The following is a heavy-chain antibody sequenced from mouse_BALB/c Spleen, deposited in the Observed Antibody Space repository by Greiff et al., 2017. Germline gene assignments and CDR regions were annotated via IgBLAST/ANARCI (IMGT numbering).Heavy chain of an antibody. J-gene: IGHJ3*01. CDR1: GFTFSSYA. D-gene: IGHD2-3*01. CDR2: ISSGGST. CDR3: ARAIYDGYSWFAY. V-gene: IGHV5-6-5*01. Sequence: EVQLVESGGGLVKPGGSLKLSCAASGFTFSSYAMSWVRQTPEKRLEWVASISSGGSTYYPDSVKGRFTISRDNARNILYLQMSSLRSEDTAMYYCARAIYDGYSWFAYWGQGTLVTVSA.